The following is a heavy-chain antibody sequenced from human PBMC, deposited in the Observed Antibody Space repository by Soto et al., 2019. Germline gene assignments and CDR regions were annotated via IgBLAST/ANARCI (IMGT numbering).Heavy chain of an antibody. J-gene: IGHJ4*02. CDR2: ISGSDGKT. V-gene: IGHV3-23*01. CDR1: GFSFGSYA. CDR3: ARWGYLDY. D-gene: IGHD1-26*01. Sequence: GGSLRLSCAASGFSFGSYALSWVRQAPGKGLEWVSTISGSDGKTFYADSVKGRFSISRDTSQSTLYLQMNSLRADDTAMYYCARWGYLDYWGQGTRVTVSS.